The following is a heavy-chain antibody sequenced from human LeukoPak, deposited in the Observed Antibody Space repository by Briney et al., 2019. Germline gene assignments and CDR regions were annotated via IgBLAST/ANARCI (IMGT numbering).Heavy chain of an antibody. V-gene: IGHV3-30*03. D-gene: IGHD5-12*01. CDR2: ISYHGSNK. J-gene: IGHJ4*02. CDR1: GFTFSIYG. CDR3: ARARTSYIVAPFGY. Sequence: PGGSLRLSCAASGFTFSIYGMHWVRQAPGKGLEWVASISYHGSNKCCADSVKGRFTISRDNSKNTLYLQMNSLSAEDTAVYYCARARTSYIVAPFGYWGQGTLVTVSS.